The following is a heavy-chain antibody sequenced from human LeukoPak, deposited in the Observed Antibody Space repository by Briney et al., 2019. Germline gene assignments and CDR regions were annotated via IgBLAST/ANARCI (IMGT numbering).Heavy chain of an antibody. D-gene: IGHD5-12*01. CDR3: AKDQHGYDKPIDY. Sequence: GGSLRLSCGASGFTFNIFAMNWVRQASGRGLEWVSTISGSGISTYYADSVKGRFTISRDNSKNTLYLQINSLRDEDTAVYFCAKDQHGYDKPIDYWGQGTLVTVSS. J-gene: IGHJ4*02. CDR1: GFTFNIFA. CDR2: ISGSGIST. V-gene: IGHV3-23*01.